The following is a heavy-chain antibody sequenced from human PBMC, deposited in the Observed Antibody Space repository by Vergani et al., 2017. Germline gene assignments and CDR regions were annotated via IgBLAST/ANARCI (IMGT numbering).Heavy chain of an antibody. V-gene: IGHV3-30*02. CDR2: IWYDGSKE. CDR1: GFTLSSHA. Sequence: QVQLVESGGGVVQPGRSLRLSCAGSGFTLSSHAMHWVRQAPGKGLEWVAFIWYDGSKEYYADSVKGRFTISRDNSKNTLYLQMNSLRAEDTALYYCVKDIAASGNYWYFDLWGRGTLVTVSS. J-gene: IGHJ2*01. CDR3: VKDIAASGNYWYFDL. D-gene: IGHD6-13*01.